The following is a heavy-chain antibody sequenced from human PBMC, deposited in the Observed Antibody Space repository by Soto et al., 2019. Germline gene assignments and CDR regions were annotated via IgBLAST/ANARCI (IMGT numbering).Heavy chain of an antibody. CDR2: IYHSGST. CDR1: GGSISSSNW. CDR3: ARGGWQLAGFDYYYYGMDV. D-gene: IGHD2-15*01. J-gene: IGHJ6*02. Sequence: SETLSLTCAVSGGSISSSNWWSWVRQPPGKGLEWIGEIYHSGSTNYNPSLKSRVTISVDKSKNQFSLKLSSVTAADTAVYYCARGGWQLAGFDYYYYGMDVWGQGTTVTVSS. V-gene: IGHV4-4*02.